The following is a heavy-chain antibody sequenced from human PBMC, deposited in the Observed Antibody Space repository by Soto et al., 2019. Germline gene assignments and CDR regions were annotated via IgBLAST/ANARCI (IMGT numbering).Heavy chain of an antibody. J-gene: IGHJ4*02. V-gene: IGHV3-23*01. D-gene: IGHD6-19*01. Sequence: EVQLLESGGGLVQPGGSLRLTCAASGFTVRNNGMSWVRQAPGKGLEWVSAITGSGDNTYYADSVKGRFTISRDNSKNALYLQMHSLRAEDTAVYYCARGRNSGWSGGDYWGQGTLVTVSS. CDR2: ITGSGDNT. CDR1: GFTVRNNG. CDR3: ARGRNSGWSGGDY.